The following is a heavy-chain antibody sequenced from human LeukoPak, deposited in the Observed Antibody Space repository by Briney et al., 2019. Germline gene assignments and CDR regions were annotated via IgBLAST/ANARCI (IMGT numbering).Heavy chain of an antibody. CDR3: TRDGDQDY. J-gene: IGHJ4*02. D-gene: IGHD4-17*01. CDR1: GFTFGDYA. CDR2: IRSKAYGGTT. V-gene: IGHV3-49*04. Sequence: GGSLRLSCTASGFTFGDYAMSWVRQAPGKGLEWVGFIRSKAYGGTTEYAASVKGRFTISRDDSKSIAYLQMNSLKTEGTAVYYCTRDGDQDYWGQGTLVTVSS.